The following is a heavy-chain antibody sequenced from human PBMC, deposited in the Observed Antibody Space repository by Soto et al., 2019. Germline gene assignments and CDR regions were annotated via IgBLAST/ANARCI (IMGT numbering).Heavy chain of an antibody. V-gene: IGHV1-2*04. CDR2: INPNSGGT. J-gene: IGHJ3*02. CDR1: GYTFTGYY. Sequence: ASVKVSCKASGYTFTGYYMHWVRQAPGQGLEWMGWINPNSGGTNYAQKIQGWVTMTRDTSISTAYMELSRLRSDDTAVYYCARGRYDILTGYSTLFAFDIWGQGTMVTVSS. D-gene: IGHD3-9*01. CDR3: ARGRYDILTGYSTLFAFDI.